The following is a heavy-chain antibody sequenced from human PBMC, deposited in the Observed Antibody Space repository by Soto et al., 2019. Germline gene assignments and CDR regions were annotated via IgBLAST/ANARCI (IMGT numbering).Heavy chain of an antibody. CDR1: GYTFKTYG. D-gene: IGHD4-17*01. CDR3: ARAYGEPPDAFDL. CDR2: ISAYNGNT. V-gene: IGHV1-18*01. Sequence: QLVQSGSEVKKPGASVKVSCKASGYTFKTYGITWVRPAPGQGLEWVGWISAYNGNTHHAQKVQGRVTLTTDTSTSTAYLELNSVRSDDTAMYYCARAYGEPPDAFDLWGQGTMVTVSS. J-gene: IGHJ3*01.